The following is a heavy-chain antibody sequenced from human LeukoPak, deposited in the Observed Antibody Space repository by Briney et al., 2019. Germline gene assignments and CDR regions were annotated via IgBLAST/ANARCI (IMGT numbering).Heavy chain of an antibody. D-gene: IGHD3-10*01. CDR3: AKDISGRYYYGMDV. Sequence: GGSLRLSCAASGFTFDDYAMHWVRQAPGKGLEWASGISWNSGSIGYADSVKGRFTISRDNAKNSLYLQMNSLRAEDTALYYCAKDISGRYYYGMDVWGQGTTVTVSS. CDR1: GFTFDDYA. CDR2: ISWNSGSI. V-gene: IGHV3-9*01. J-gene: IGHJ6*02.